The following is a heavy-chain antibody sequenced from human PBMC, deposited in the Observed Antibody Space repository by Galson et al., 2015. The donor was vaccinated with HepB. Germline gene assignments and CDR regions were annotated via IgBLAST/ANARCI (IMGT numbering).Heavy chain of an antibody. CDR2: ISSSSSTI. CDR3: ARGQRTYDYGDSIYSYFDL. Sequence: SLRLSCAASGFTFSSYSMNWVRQAPGKGLEWVSYISSSSSTIYYADSVKGRFTISRDNAKNSLYLQMNSLRAEDTAVYYCARGQRTYDYGDSIYSYFDLWCPGTLVTVPS. V-gene: IGHV3-48*04. D-gene: IGHD4-17*01. CDR1: GFTFSSYS. J-gene: IGHJ2*01.